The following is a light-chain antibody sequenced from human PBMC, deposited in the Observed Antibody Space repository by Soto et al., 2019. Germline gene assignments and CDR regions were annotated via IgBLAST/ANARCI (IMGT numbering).Light chain of an antibody. CDR3: CSYAGSTTWV. Sequence: QSALTQPASVSGSPGQSITISCTGTSSDVGSYNLASWYQHHPGKAPKLIIYEGNKRPSGVSNRFSASKSGNTASLTISGLQAEDEADYYCCSYAGSTTWVFGGGTKLTVL. J-gene: IGLJ3*02. CDR1: SSDVGSYNL. CDR2: EGN. V-gene: IGLV2-23*01.